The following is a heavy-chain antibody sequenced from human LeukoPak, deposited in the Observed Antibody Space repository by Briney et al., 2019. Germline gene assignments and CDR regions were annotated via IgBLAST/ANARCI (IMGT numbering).Heavy chain of an antibody. D-gene: IGHD4-17*01. CDR3: ARSAVTTQLDY. V-gene: IGHV4-34*01. J-gene: IGHJ4*02. CDR2: INHSGST. CDR1: GGSFSGYY. Sequence: SETLSLTCAVYGGSFSGYYWSWIRQPPGKGLEWIGEINHSGSTNYNPSLKSRVTISVDTSKNQFSLKLRSVTAADTAVYYCARSAVTTQLDYWGEGTLVTVSS.